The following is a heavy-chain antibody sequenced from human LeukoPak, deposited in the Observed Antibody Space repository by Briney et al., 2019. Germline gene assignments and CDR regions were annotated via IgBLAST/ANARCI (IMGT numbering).Heavy chain of an antibody. CDR2: IKQDGSEN. CDR1: GFTFSSYW. CDR3: ATSVGDGYDSN. J-gene: IGHJ4*02. D-gene: IGHD5-12*01. Sequence: GGSLRLSCAASGFTFSSYWMSWVRQSPGKGLEWVANIKQDGSENYYVDSVKGRFTISRDNAKNSLYLQMNSLRAEDTAVYYCATSVGDGYDSNWGQGTLVTVSS. V-gene: IGHV3-7*01.